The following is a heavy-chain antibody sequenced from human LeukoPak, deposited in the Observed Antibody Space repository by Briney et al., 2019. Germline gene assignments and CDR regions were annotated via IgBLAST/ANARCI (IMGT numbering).Heavy chain of an antibody. Sequence: SETLSLTCTVSNGSISNYFWSWIRQPPGKGLEWIGYVHHSGTANYNPSLMSRVNISIDTSEYRLSLKLSSVTAADTALYYCASLGGYYESSSYSQLDAFDIWGHGTVVTVSS. CDR1: NGSISNYF. CDR3: ASLGGYYESSSYSQLDAFDI. CDR2: VHHSGTA. D-gene: IGHD3-22*01. J-gene: IGHJ3*02. V-gene: IGHV4-59*01.